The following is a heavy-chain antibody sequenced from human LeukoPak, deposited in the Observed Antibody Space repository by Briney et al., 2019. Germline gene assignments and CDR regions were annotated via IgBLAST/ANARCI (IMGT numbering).Heavy chain of an antibody. CDR1: GYTFTSYY. V-gene: IGHV1-46*01. Sequence: ASVEVSCKASGYTFTSYYMHWVRQAPGQGLEWMGIINPSGGSTSYAQKFQGRVTMTRDTSTSTVYMELSSLRSEDTAVYYCARDWYDYVWGSYRYTDYWGQGTLVTVSS. CDR2: INPSGGST. D-gene: IGHD3-16*02. J-gene: IGHJ4*02. CDR3: ARDWYDYVWGSYRYTDY.